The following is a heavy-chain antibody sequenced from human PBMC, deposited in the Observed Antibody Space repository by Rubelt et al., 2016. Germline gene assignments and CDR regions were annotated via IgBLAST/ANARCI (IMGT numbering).Heavy chain of an antibody. CDR3: AKEGSIADDY. D-gene: IGHD6-6*01. CDR1: GFTFTTYG. CDR2: ISGWGGDT. Sequence: EVQLVESGGGSVQPGGSLRLSCAASGFTFTTYGMSWVRQAPGKGLEWVSGISGWGGDTYYADSVKGRFTISRDNSKNTLYLQMNSLRAEDTAVYYCAKEGSIADDYWGQGTLVTVSS. J-gene: IGHJ4*02. V-gene: IGHV3-23*04.